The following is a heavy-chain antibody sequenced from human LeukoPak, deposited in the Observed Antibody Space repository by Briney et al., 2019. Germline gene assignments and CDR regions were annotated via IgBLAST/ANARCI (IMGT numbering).Heavy chain of an antibody. D-gene: IGHD2-15*01. V-gene: IGHV4-39*02. J-gene: IGHJ4*02. CDR2: IYYSGST. Sequence: TSETLSLTCTVSGGSISSSSYYWGWIRQPPGKGLEWIGSIYYSGSTYYNPSLKSRVTISVDTSKNQFSLKLSSVTAADTAVYYCTREGEDCSGGSCYHYYFDYWGQGTLVTVSS. CDR3: TREGEDCSGGSCYHYYFDY. CDR1: GGSISSSSYY.